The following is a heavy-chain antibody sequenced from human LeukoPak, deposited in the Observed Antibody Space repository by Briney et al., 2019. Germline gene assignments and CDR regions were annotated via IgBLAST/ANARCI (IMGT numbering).Heavy chain of an antibody. J-gene: IGHJ6*02. CDR3: ARDVTGNHYYYYGMDV. D-gene: IGHD4-11*01. CDR2: IYTSGST. V-gene: IGHV4-4*07. CDR1: GGSISSYY. Sequence: SETLSLTCTVSGGSISSYYWSWIRQPAGKGLEWIGRIYTSGSTNYNPSLKSRVTMSVDTSKNQFSLKLSSVTAADTAVYYCARDVTGNHYYYYGMDVWGQGTTVTVSS.